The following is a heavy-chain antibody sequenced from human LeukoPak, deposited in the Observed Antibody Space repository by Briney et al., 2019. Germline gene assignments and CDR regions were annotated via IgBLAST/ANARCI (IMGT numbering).Heavy chain of an antibody. Sequence: GASVKVSCKASGYTFTGYYMHWVRQAPGQGLEWMGRINPNGGGTNYAQKFQGRVTMTRDTSISTAYMELSRLRSDDTAVYYCARAIRGYSSGPPTLFYWGQGTLVTVSS. CDR3: ARAIRGYSSGPPTLFY. D-gene: IGHD5-18*01. V-gene: IGHV1-2*06. J-gene: IGHJ4*02. CDR2: INPNGGGT. CDR1: GYTFTGYY.